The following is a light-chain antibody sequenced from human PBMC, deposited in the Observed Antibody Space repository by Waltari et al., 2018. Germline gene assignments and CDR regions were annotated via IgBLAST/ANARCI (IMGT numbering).Light chain of an antibody. Sequence: QSALTQPASVSGSPGQSITIPCTGTSSDVGGHNYVSWYQQYPGKAPKVIIYEVSNRLSGVSNRFSGSKSGNTASLTISGLQAEDEADYYCSSYSSSSPLWVFGGGTKLTVL. CDR3: SSYSSSSPLWV. CDR1: SSDVGGHNY. CDR2: EVS. V-gene: IGLV2-14*01. J-gene: IGLJ3*02.